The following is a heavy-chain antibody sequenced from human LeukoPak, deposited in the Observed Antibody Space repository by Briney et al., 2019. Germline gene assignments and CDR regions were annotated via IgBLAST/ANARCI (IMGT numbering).Heavy chain of an antibody. J-gene: IGHJ3*02. CDR1: GFTFSDYF. V-gene: IGHV3-11*06. Sequence: GGSLRLSCAASGFTFSDYFVNCIRQAPGKGLEWVSYISSSGSSTNYADSVKGRFTISRDNAKNSLYLQMNSLRAEDTAVYYCAIRGNTSTGAGSFDIWGQGTMVTVSS. D-gene: IGHD1-26*01. CDR3: AIRGNTSTGAGSFDI. CDR2: ISSSGSST.